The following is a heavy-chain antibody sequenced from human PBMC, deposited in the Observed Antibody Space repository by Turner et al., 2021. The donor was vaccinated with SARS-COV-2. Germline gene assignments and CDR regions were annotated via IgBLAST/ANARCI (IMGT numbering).Heavy chain of an antibody. V-gene: IGHV4-31*03. CDR1: GGSILSVSYY. Sequence: QLRLHESGPGLVRTSETLSLTCSISGGSILSVSYYWSWIRQFPGNGLEWIGSIHHRGNTHYSPSLRSRVTISLDTSRDQFSLQLESVTAADTAVYYCSRESDNSCYLGDFDPCGQGTLVTVSS. CDR2: IHHRGNT. CDR3: SRESDNSCYLGDFDP. D-gene: IGHD3-16*01. J-gene: IGHJ5*02.